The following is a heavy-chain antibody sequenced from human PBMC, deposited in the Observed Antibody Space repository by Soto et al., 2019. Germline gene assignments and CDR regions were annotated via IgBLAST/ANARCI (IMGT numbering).Heavy chain of an antibody. CDR2: IDPIDSYT. D-gene: IGHD2-2*01. CDR1: GYNFASYW. Sequence: GESLKISCQGSGYNFASYWISWVRQMPRKGLEWMGRIDPIDSYTNYSPSFQGHVTISADKSISTAYLQWSSLKASDTAMYYCARRYCSSASCPRNYYGMDVWGQGTTVTVSS. V-gene: IGHV5-10-1*01. J-gene: IGHJ6*02. CDR3: ARRYCSSASCPRNYYGMDV.